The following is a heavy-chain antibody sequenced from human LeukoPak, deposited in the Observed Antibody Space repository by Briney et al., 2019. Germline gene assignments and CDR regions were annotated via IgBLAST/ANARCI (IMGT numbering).Heavy chain of an antibody. CDR2: IWYDGSNK. Sequence: GRSLRLSCAASGFTFNNYGIHWVRQAPGKGLEWVAVIWYDGSNKYYADSVKGRFTISRDNSKNTLSLQMNSLRAEDMAVYYCARDITVVRGVTTYGMDVWGQGTTVTVSS. CDR3: ARDITVVRGVTTYGMDV. V-gene: IGHV3-33*01. D-gene: IGHD3-10*01. CDR1: GFTFNNYG. J-gene: IGHJ6*02.